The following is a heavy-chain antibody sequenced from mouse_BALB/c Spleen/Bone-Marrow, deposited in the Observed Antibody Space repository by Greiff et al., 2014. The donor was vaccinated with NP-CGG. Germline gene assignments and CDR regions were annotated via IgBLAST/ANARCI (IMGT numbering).Heavy chain of an antibody. J-gene: IGHJ4*01. CDR1: GYAFTNYW. D-gene: IGHD1-1*01. CDR3: ARELVRGMDY. Sequence: VQLQQSGAELVRPGTSVKVSCKASGYAFTNYWIEWIKQRPGQGLEWIGVINPGSGGINYNEKFKGKATLTADRSSSTAYMQLSSLTSDDSAVYLCARELVRGMDYWGQGTSVTVSS. CDR2: INPGSGGI. V-gene: IGHV1-54*01.